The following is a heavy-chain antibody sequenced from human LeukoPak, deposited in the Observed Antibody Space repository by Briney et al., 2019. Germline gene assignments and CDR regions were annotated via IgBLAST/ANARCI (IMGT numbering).Heavy chain of an antibody. V-gene: IGHV3-11*06. CDR2: ISSSSSYI. Sequence: GGSLRLSCAASGFTFSDYYMSWIRQAPGKGLEWVSSISSSSSYIYYADSVKGRFTISRDNAKNSLYLQMNSLRAEDTAVYYCARDPSWGTGYYFDYWGQGTLVTVSS. J-gene: IGHJ4*02. CDR3: ARDPSWGTGYYFDY. CDR1: GFTFSDYY. D-gene: IGHD3-16*01.